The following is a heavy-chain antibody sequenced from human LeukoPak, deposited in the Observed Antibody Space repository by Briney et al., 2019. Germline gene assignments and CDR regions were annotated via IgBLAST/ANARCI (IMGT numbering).Heavy chain of an antibody. CDR1: GYTLTELS. D-gene: IGHD4-23*01. Sequence: ASVKVSCKVSGYTLTELSMHWVRQAPGKGLEWMGGFDPEDGETIYAQKFQGRVTMTEDTSTDTAYMELSSVTAADTAVYYCARTYYGGNSAVGYWGQGTLVTVSS. J-gene: IGHJ4*02. V-gene: IGHV1-24*01. CDR2: FDPEDGET. CDR3: ARTYYGGNSAVGY.